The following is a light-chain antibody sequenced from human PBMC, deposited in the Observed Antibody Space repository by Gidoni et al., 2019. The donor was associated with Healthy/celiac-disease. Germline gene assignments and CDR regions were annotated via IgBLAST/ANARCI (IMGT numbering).Light chain of an antibody. J-gene: IGKJ1*01. CDR3: QKYDTAPWT. CDR2: SAS. Sequence: DIQMTQSPSSLSASVGDRVTITCRASQDISNYLVWHQQKPGKAPKVLIYSASTLHSGVPSRFSGSGSGTYFTLTISRLQPEDVASYYCQKYDTAPWTFGQGTKVEIK. CDR1: QDISNY. V-gene: IGKV1-27*01.